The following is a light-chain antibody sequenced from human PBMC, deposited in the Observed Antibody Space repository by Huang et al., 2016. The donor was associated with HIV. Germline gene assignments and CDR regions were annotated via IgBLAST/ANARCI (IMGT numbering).Light chain of an antibody. CDR1: QSIGSY. J-gene: IGKJ1*01. CDR2: DAS. CDR3: QQRNNWPPWT. V-gene: IGKV3-11*01. Sequence: EIVLTQSPATLSLSPGEGATLSCRASQSIGSYLAWYQQRPGQAPRLLIYDASIRATGIPARFSGRGSGTDFTLTISSPEPEDFAVYYCQQRNNWPPWTFGQGTKVELK.